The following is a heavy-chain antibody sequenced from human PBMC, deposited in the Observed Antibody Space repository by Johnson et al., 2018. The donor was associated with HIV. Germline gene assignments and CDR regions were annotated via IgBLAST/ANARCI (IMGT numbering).Heavy chain of an antibody. CDR3: AKSWHSGSLYDAFHI. Sequence: QVQLVESGGGVVQPGRSLRLSCAASGFTFISYAMHWVRQAPGKGLEWVAVISYDGSNKYYADSVKGRFTISRDNSKNTLYLQMNSLRAEDTAVYYCAKSWHSGSLYDAFHIWGQGTMVTVSS. D-gene: IGHD1-26*01. CDR1: GFTFISYA. J-gene: IGHJ3*02. CDR2: ISYDGSNK. V-gene: IGHV3-30-3*02.